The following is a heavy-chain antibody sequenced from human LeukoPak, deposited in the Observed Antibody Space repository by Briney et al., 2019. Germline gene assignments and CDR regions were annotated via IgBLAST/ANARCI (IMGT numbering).Heavy chain of an antibody. Sequence: GGSLRLSCAASGFTFSSYAMSWVRQAPGKGLEWVSAISGSGGSTYYADSVKGRFTISRDNSKNTLYLQMNSLRAEDTAVYFCARYYYDSIYFDYWGQGTLVTVSS. CDR1: GFTFSSYA. J-gene: IGHJ4*02. CDR3: ARYYYDSIYFDY. D-gene: IGHD3-22*01. V-gene: IGHV3-23*01. CDR2: ISGSGGST.